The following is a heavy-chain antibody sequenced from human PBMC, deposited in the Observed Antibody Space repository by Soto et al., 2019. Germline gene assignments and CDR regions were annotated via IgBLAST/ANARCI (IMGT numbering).Heavy chain of an antibody. CDR3: AKDLPPYIVVVTATPYYYGMDV. D-gene: IGHD2-21*02. CDR2: ISYDGSNK. J-gene: IGHJ6*02. V-gene: IGHV3-30*18. Sequence: QVQLVESGGGVVQPGRSLRLSCAASGFTFSSYGMHWVRQAPGKGLEWVAVISYDGSNKYYADSVKGRFTISRDNSKNTLYLQMNSLRAEDTAVYYGAKDLPPYIVVVTATPYYYGMDVWGQGTTVTVSS. CDR1: GFTFSSYG.